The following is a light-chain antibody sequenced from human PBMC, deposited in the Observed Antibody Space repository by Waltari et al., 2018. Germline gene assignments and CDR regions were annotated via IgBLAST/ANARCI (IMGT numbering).Light chain of an antibody. CDR3: QQYYSPPLT. CDR2: WAS. V-gene: IGKV4-1*01. Sequence: DIVMTQSPDSLAVSLGERATINCKSSQTILYSNNNRNYLAWYQQNPGQPPKLLISWASTRESGVPDGVRGSGSETDFTLTISTLQPEDVAVYYCQQYYSPPLTFGQGTRLEI. CDR1: QTILYSNNNRNY. J-gene: IGKJ5*01.